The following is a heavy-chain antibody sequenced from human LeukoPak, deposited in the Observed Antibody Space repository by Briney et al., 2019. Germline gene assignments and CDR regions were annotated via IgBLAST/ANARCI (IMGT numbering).Heavy chain of an antibody. CDR2: ISGYNGNT. CDR3: ARLTSSWYQDWYFDL. J-gene: IGHJ2*01. Sequence: ASVKVSCKASGYTFTTYNINWVRQAPGQGLEWMGWISGYNGNTNYAQKLQGRVTMTTDTSTSTAYMELRSLKSDDTAVYYCARLTSSWYQDWYFDLWGRGTLVTVSS. D-gene: IGHD6-13*01. V-gene: IGHV1-18*01. CDR1: GYTFTTYN.